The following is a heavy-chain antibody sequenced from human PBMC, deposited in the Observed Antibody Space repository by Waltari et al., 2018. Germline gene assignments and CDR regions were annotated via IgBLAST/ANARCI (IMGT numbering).Heavy chain of an antibody. Sequence: EVQLVESGGGLVQPGGSLRLSCAAPGFTSSSSEMNWVRQAPGKGLEWVSYISSGGTNMFYAESVKGRFTISRDNAKNSLYLHMNSLRVEDTAVYYCARERSVTGKGNLDYWGQGTLVTVSS. V-gene: IGHV3-48*03. CDR3: ARERSVTGKGNLDY. CDR1: GFTSSSSE. J-gene: IGHJ4*02. D-gene: IGHD3-10*01. CDR2: ISSGGTNM.